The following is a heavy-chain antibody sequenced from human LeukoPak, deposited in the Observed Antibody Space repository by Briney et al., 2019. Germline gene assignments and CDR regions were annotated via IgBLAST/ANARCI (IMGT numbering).Heavy chain of an antibody. J-gene: IGHJ4*02. CDR2: IYYSGST. D-gene: IGHD3-10*01. V-gene: IGHV4-59*01. CDR1: GGSISSYY. Sequence: KPSETLSLTCTVSGGSISSYYWGWIRQPPGKGLGWVWDIYYSGSTNYNPSLKSRVTISVDTSKNQFSLKLSSVTAADTAVYYCARGGTMVRGVTEYYFDYWGQGTLVTVSS. CDR3: ARGGTMVRGVTEYYFDY.